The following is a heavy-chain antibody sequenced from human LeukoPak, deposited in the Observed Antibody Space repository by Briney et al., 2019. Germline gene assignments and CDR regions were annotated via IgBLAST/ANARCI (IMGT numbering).Heavy chain of an antibody. V-gene: IGHV3-7*03. CDR1: GFTFSSYW. CDR3: ARVQLGGSWFFDL. D-gene: IGHD5-12*01. CDR2: IKQDGSEE. Sequence: GGSLRLSCAASGFTFSSYWMSWVRQAPGTGLEWVANIKQDGSEEYYVDSVRGRLTISRDNAKNSLYLQMNSLRAEDTAVYYCARVQLGGSWFFDLWGRGTLVTVSS. J-gene: IGHJ2*01.